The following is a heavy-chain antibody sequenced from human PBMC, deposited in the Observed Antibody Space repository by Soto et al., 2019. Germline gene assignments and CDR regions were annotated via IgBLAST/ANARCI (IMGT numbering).Heavy chain of an antibody. V-gene: IGHV3-21*01. Sequence: EVQLVESGGGLVKPGGSLRLSCAASGFTFSSYSMNWVRQAPGKGLEWVSSISSSSSYIYYADSVKGRFTISRDNAKNSLYLQMNSLRAEDTAVYYCAIDLGSGNYGMDVWGQGTTVTVSS. CDR1: GFTFSSYS. D-gene: IGHD3-10*01. CDR3: AIDLGSGNYGMDV. J-gene: IGHJ6*02. CDR2: ISSSSSYI.